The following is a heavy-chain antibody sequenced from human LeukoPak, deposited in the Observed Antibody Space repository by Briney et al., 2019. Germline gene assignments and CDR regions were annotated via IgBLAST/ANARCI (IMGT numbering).Heavy chain of an antibody. CDR2: ISSSSSYI. J-gene: IGHJ5*02. CDR1: GFTFSSYS. V-gene: IGHV3-21*01. D-gene: IGHD3-22*01. CDR3: ASQEGDYYDSSGHRVNWFDP. Sequence: GGSLRLSCAASGFTFSSYSMNWVRQAPGKGLEWVSSISSSSSYIYYADSVKGRFTISRDNAKNSLYLQMNSLRAEDTAVYYCASQEGDYYDSSGHRVNWFDPWGQGTLVTVSS.